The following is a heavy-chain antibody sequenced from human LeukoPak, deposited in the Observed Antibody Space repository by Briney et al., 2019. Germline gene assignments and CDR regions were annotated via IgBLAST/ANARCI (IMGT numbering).Heavy chain of an antibody. D-gene: IGHD3-9*01. CDR2: IYYSGST. J-gene: IGHJ5*02. V-gene: IGHV4-59*01. Sequence: PSGTLSLTCTVSGGSISSYYWSWVRQPPGKGLEGIGYIYYSGSTNYNPSLTSRVTISVDTSKNQFSLKLSSVTAADTAVYYCARVLRYFDWLPYNWFDPWGQGTLVTVSS. CDR3: ARVLRYFDWLPYNWFDP. CDR1: GGSISSYY.